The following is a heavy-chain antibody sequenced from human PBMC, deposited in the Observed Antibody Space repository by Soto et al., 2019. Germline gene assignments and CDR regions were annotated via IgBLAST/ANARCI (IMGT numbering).Heavy chain of an antibody. CDR1: GFTVNSNY. CDR3: AKGDGFKLAG. J-gene: IGHJ6*02. Sequence: EVQVLATGGGLIQPGGALRLSCAASGFTVNSNYMSWVRQAPGEGLQWVSITNTGGTTYYADSVKGRFTVARDNSKNTLYLQMHSLRAEDTAVYYCAKGDGFKLAGWGQGTTVSVSS. V-gene: IGHV3-53*02. CDR2: TNTGGTT. D-gene: IGHD1-26*01.